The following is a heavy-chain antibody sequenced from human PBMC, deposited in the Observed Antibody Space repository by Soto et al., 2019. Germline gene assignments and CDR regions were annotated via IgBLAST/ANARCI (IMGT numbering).Heavy chain of an antibody. CDR1: GGTFSSYA. V-gene: IGHV1-69*01. Sequence: QVQLVQSGAEVKKPGSSVKVSCKASGGTFSSYAISWVRQAPGQGLEWMGGIIPIFGTANYAQKFQGRVTITADESTSTAYMELSSLRSEDTAVYYCAREGVSGSCSSTSCYIWFDPWGQGTLVTVSS. CDR2: IIPIFGTA. J-gene: IGHJ5*02. D-gene: IGHD2-2*02. CDR3: AREGVSGSCSSTSCYIWFDP.